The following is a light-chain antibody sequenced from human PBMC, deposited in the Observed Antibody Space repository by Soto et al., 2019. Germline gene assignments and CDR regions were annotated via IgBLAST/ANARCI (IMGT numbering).Light chain of an antibody. V-gene: IGKV1-5*03. J-gene: IGKJ2*01. CDR1: QSISSW. Sequence: DIQMTQSPSTLSASVGDRVTITCRASQSISSWLAWYQQKPGKAPKLLIYKACSLESGVPSRFSGSGSGTEFTLTISSLQPDDFATYYCQQYNSYSQTFGQGTKLEIK. CDR2: KAC. CDR3: QQYNSYSQT.